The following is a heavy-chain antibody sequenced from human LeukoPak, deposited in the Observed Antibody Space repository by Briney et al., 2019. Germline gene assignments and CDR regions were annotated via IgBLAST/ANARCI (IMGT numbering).Heavy chain of an antibody. V-gene: IGHV4-4*07. CDR3: ARETGTMVRGVIFGAFDY. D-gene: IGHD3-10*01. CDR2: IYTSGST. Sequence: SETLSLTCTVSGGSISSYYWSWIRQPAGKGLEWIGRIYTSGSTNYNPSLKSRVTMSVDTSKNQFSLKLSSVTAADTAVYYCARETGTMVRGVIFGAFDYWGQGTLVTVSS. CDR1: GGSISSYY. J-gene: IGHJ4*02.